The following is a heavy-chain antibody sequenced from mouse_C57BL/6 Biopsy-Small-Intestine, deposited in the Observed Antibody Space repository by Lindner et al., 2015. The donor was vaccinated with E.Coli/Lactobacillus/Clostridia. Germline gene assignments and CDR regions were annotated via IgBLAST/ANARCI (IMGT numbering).Heavy chain of an antibody. CDR1: GYTFTDHY. V-gene: IGHV1-76*01. CDR2: ILPGSGNT. Sequence: VQLQESGAELVRPGASVKLSCKASGYTFTDHYINWVKQRPRQGLEWIARILPGSGNTYYNEKFKGKATLTAEKSSSTAYMQLSSLTSEDSAVYFCARWGDGYYFDYWGQGTTLTVSS. D-gene: IGHD2-3*01. CDR3: ARWGDGYYFDY. J-gene: IGHJ2*01.